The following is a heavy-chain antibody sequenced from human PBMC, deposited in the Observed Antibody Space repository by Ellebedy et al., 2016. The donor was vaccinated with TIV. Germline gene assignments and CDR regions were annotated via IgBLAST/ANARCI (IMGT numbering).Heavy chain of an antibody. V-gene: IGHV3-21*01. J-gene: IGHJ6*03. CDR3: ARDSSSRGDYLIYYMDV. CDR2: ISSSSSYI. CDR1: GFTFSSYS. Sequence: GESLKISXAASGFTFSSYSMNWVRQAPGKGLEWVSSISSSSSYIYYADSVKGRFTISRDNAKNSLYLQMNSLRAEDTAVYYCARDSSSRGDYLIYYMDVWGKGTTVTVSS. D-gene: IGHD4-17*01.